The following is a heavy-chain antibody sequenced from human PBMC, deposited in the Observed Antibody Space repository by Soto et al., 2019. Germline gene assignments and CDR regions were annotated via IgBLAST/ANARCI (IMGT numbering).Heavy chain of an antibody. CDR3: AKGAYYESFL. J-gene: IGHJ4*02. Sequence: EVQVLESGGGLVHPGGSLRLSCAASGFTLSSSTMTWVRQAPGKVLEWVSVITFSGDTYYAGSVQGRFTISRDNSKNTLYLQMTSLRAEDTAFYYCAKGAYYESFLWGQGTLVTVSS. CDR1: GFTLSSST. V-gene: IGHV3-23*01. CDR2: ITFSGDT. D-gene: IGHD3-16*01.